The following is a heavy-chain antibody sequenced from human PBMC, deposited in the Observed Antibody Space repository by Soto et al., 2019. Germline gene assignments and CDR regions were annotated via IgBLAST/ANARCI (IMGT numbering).Heavy chain of an antibody. CDR2: IYYSGST. V-gene: IGHV4-39*01. J-gene: IGHJ4*02. CDR3: ARTRNLANYYGSGSYYN. Sequence: SETLSLTCTVSGGSISSSSYYWGWIRQPPGKGLEWIGSIYYSGSTYYNPSLKSRVTISVDTSKNQFSLKLSSVTAADTAVYYCARTRNLANYYGSGSYYNWGQGTLVTVSS. CDR1: GGSISSSSYY. D-gene: IGHD3-10*01.